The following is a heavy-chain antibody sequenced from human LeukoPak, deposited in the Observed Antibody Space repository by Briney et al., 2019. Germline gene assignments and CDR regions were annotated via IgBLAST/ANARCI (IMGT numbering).Heavy chain of an antibody. J-gene: IGHJ5*02. CDR2: ISGSGGST. V-gene: IGHV3-23*01. CDR1: GFTFSSYA. D-gene: IGHD3-22*01. CDR3: AKSVWGSSGYYPNWFDP. Sequence: GGSLRLSCAASGFTFSSYAMSWVRQAPGKGLEWVSAISGSGGSTYYADSVKGRFTISRDNSKNTLYLQMNCLRAEDTAVYYLAKSVWGSSGYYPNWFDPWGQGTLVTVSS.